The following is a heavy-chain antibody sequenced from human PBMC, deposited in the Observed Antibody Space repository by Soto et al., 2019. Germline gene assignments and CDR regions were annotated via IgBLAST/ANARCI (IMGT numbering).Heavy chain of an antibody. Sequence: LSLTCTVSGGSSGAYFWNWVRQPPGKGLEWIGNIYYTGATSYNPSLESRVTISLDTSKNQFSLRLSSVTAADTAVYYCARPSVPATRGPLDYWGQGALVTVSS. CDR1: GGSSGAYF. V-gene: IGHV4-59*01. D-gene: IGHD6-19*01. CDR3: ARPSVPATRGPLDY. J-gene: IGHJ4*02. CDR2: IYYTGAT.